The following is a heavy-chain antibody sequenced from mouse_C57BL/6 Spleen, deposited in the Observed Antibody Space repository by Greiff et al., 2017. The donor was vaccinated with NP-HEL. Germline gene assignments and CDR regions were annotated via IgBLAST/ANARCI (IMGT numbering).Heavy chain of an antibody. J-gene: IGHJ1*03. V-gene: IGHV14-1*01. Sequence: EVQPQQSGAELVRPGASVKLSCTASGFNIKDYYMHWVKQRPEQGLEWIGRIDPEDGDTEYAPKFQGKATMTADTSSNTAYLQLSSLTSEDTAVYYCTTYYYGSSYWYFDVWGTGTTVTVSS. CDR3: TTYYYGSSYWYFDV. CDR2: IDPEDGDT. CDR1: GFNIKDYY. D-gene: IGHD1-1*01.